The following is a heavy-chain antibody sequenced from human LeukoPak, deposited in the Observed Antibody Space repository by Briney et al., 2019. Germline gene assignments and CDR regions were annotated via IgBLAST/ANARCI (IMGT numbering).Heavy chain of an antibody. Sequence: ASVKVSCKASGYTFTSYAMHWVRQAPGQRLEWMGWINAGNGNTKYSQKFQGRVTITRDTSASTAYMELSSLRSGDTAVYYCARGAVVQLWLNYFDYWGQGTLVTVSS. D-gene: IGHD5-18*01. J-gene: IGHJ4*02. V-gene: IGHV1-3*01. CDR3: ARGAVVQLWLNYFDY. CDR2: INAGNGNT. CDR1: GYTFTSYA.